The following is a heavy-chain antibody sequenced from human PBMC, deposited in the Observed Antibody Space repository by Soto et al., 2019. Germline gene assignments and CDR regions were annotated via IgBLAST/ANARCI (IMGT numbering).Heavy chain of an antibody. CDR3: ARDILRVGPIVATIWAVDY. Sequence: QVQLVQSGAEVKKPGASVKVSCKASGYTFTSYAMHWVRQAPGQRLEWMGWINAGNGNTKYSQKFQGRVTITRDTTASKGYMELRSLRSEDKAVYYCARDILRVGPIVATIWAVDYWGQGTLVTVSS. V-gene: IGHV1-3*01. J-gene: IGHJ4*02. D-gene: IGHD5-12*01. CDR2: INAGNGNT. CDR1: GYTFTSYA.